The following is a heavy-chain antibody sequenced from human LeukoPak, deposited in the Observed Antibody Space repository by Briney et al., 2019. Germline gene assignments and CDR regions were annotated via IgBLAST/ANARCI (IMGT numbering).Heavy chain of an antibody. D-gene: IGHD2-2*02. V-gene: IGHV4-30-4*01. CDR2: IYYSGST. J-gene: IGHJ4*02. Sequence: PSETLSLTCTLSGGSLSSVDYYWGWIRQPPGKGLEWIGYIYYSGSTYYNPSLKSRVVISIDRSKNQFPLNLSSVTAADTAVYYCARGPPTPYCSSTSCYSDYWGQGTLVTVSS. CDR1: GGSLSSVDYY. CDR3: ARGPPTPYCSSTSCYSDY.